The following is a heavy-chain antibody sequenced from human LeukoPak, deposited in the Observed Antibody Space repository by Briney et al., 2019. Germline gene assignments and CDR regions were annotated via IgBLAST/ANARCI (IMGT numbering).Heavy chain of an antibody. V-gene: IGHV3-30*14. Sequence: GGSLRLSCAASGFSFSTYTMNCVRQAPGKGLERVAGIQHDGSRTYYADSVKGRFIISRDNSKNTVYLQLNSLGAEDTAVYYCARGGDTIGSIRSPFDIWGQGTMVTVSS. D-gene: IGHD3-22*01. CDR3: ARGGDTIGSIRSPFDI. CDR2: IQHDGSRT. CDR1: GFSFSTYT. J-gene: IGHJ3*02.